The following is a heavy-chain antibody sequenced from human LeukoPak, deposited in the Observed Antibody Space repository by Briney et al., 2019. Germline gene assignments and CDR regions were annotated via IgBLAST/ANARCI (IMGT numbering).Heavy chain of an antibody. V-gene: IGHV3-23*01. D-gene: IGHD4-11*01. J-gene: IGHJ2*01. CDR1: GFTFSNYA. CDR3: AKRASDYYFDL. CDR2: ISGSGGDT. Sequence: GGSLRFSCAASGFTFSNYAMTWVRQAPGKGLEWVSSISGSGGDTYYADSVKGRFTISRDNSKNTLYLQMNSLRAEDTAVYYCAKRASDYYFDLWGRGTLLTVSS.